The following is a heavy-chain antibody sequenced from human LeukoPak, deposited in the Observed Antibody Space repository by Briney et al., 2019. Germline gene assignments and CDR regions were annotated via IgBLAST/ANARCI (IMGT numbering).Heavy chain of an antibody. CDR1: GGTFSSYA. J-gene: IGHJ5*02. D-gene: IGHD3-9*01. Sequence: LVKVSCKASGGTFSSYAISWVRQAPGQGLEWMGGIIPIFGTANYAQKFQGRVTITTDESTSTAYMELSSLRSEDTAVYYCARSRRLLRYFDWTSPEADWFDPWGQGTLVTVSS. V-gene: IGHV1-69*05. CDR3: ARSRRLLRYFDWTSPEADWFDP. CDR2: IIPIFGTA.